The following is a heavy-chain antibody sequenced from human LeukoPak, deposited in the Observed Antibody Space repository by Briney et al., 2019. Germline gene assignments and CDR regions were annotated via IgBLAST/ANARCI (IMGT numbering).Heavy chain of an antibody. CDR1: GFTFANYW. D-gene: IGHD2-15*01. J-gene: IGHJ1*01. V-gene: IGHV3-7*01. Sequence: PGGSLRLSCAASGFTFANYWMSWVRQAPGKGLEWVANIRQDGSEKFYVDSVKGRFTISRDNDKSSLYLQMNSLRGEDTAVYFCARVGGSWELLLRGEGTLVTVS. CDR2: IRQDGSEK. CDR3: ARVGGSWELLL.